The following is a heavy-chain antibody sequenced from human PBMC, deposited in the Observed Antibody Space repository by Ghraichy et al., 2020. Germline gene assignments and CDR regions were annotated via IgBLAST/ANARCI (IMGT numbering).Heavy chain of an antibody. CDR3: ARDSSSWDAFDF. V-gene: IGHV3-74*01. D-gene: IGHD6-13*01. CDR1: GFTLSSYW. CDR2: INSDGSST. J-gene: IGHJ3*01. Sequence: GGSLRLSCAASGFTLSSYWIHWVRQAPGKGLVWVSRINSDGSSTSYADSVRGRFTISRDNVKNTLHLQMNSLRAEDTAVYYCARDSSSWDAFDFRGQGTMVIVSS.